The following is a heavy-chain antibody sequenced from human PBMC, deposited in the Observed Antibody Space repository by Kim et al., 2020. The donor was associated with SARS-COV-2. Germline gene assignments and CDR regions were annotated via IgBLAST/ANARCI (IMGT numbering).Heavy chain of an antibody. D-gene: IGHD1-26*01. J-gene: IGHJ4*02. CDR2: TGCS. CDR3: ARGYYYFDY. V-gene: IGHV4-59*09. Sequence: TGCSNYNPSLKRRVTISIDTSKNQLSLNLRYVPAADTAVYYCARGYYYFDYWGQGTLVTVSS.